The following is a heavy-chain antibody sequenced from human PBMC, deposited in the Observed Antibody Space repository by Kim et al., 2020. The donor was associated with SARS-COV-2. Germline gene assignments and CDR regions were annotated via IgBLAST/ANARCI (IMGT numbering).Heavy chain of an antibody. CDR2: ISGSGGST. CDR1: GFTFSSYA. D-gene: IGHD3-22*01. J-gene: IGHJ4*02. CDR3: AKGGAGWYYYDSSGSYLYS. Sequence: GGSLRLSCAASGFTFSSYAMSWVRQAPGKGLEWVSGISGSGGSTYYADSVKGRFTISRDNSKNTLYLQMNSLRAEDTAVYYCAKGGAGWYYYDSSGSYLYSWGQGTLVTVSS. V-gene: IGHV3-23*01.